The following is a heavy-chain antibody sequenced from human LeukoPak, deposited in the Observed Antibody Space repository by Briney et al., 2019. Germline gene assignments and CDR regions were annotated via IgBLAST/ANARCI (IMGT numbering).Heavy chain of an antibody. J-gene: IGHJ4*02. CDR1: GFTFSNAW. CDR3: AKDRSDSSRWYAGSH. V-gene: IGHV3-23*01. D-gene: IGHD6-13*01. CDR2: INGSGGGT. Sequence: PGGSLRLSCAVSGFTFSNAWMSWVRQAPGKGLEWVSAINGSGGGTFYADSVRGRLTISRDNSKNTLYLQMNSLRAEDTAIYYCAKDRSDSSRWYAGSHWGQGTLVTVSS.